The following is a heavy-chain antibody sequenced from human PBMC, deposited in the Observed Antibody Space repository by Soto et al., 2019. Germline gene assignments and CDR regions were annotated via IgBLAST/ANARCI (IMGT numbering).Heavy chain of an antibody. J-gene: IGHJ5*02. Sequence: EVQLVESGGGLIQPGGSLRLSCAASGFTVSSNYMSWVRQAPGKGLEWVSVIDSGGSTYYADSVKGRFTISRDNSKNTLYLQMNSLRAEDTAVDYCARVVAVAGTSDWFDPWGQGTLVTVSS. D-gene: IGHD6-19*01. V-gene: IGHV3-53*01. CDR3: ARVVAVAGTSDWFDP. CDR1: GFTVSSNY. CDR2: IDSGGST.